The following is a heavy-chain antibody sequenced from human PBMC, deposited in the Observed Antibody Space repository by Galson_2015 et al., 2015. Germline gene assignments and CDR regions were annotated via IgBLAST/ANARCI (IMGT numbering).Heavy chain of an antibody. D-gene: IGHD3-3*01. CDR3: ARDPRWRGNWFDP. CDR1: GGTFSSYA. CDR2: IIPIFGTA. V-gene: IGHV1-69*13. Sequence: SVKVSCKASGGTFSSYAISWVRQAPGQGLEWMGAIIPIFGTANYAQKFQGRVTITADESTSTAYMELSSLRSEDTAVYYCARDPRWRGNWFDPWGQGTLVTVSS. J-gene: IGHJ5*02.